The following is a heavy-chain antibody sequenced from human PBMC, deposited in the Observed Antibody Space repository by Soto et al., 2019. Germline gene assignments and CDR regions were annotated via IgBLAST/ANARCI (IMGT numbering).Heavy chain of an antibody. V-gene: IGHV3-30-3*01. J-gene: IGHJ6*02. D-gene: IGHD1-7*01. CDR1: GFTFSSYA. CDR3: ARDNGITGTTEYYYGMDV. Sequence: GGSLRLSCAASGFTFSSYAMHWVRQAPGKGLEWVAVISYDGSNKYYADSVKGRFTISRDNSKNTLYLQMNSLRAEDTAVYYCARDNGITGTTEYYYGMDVWGQGTTVTVSS. CDR2: ISYDGSNK.